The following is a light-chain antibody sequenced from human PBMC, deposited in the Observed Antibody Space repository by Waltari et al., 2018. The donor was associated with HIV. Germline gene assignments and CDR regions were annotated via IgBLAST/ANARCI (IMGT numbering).Light chain of an antibody. Sequence: DIQMTQSPSFLSASVGDRVTIACRASQTVSNYLNWYQQKLGKAPKLLIYAISSLQSGVPSRFSGSGSGTDFTLTISSLQPEDSATYYCQQTYNIPTFSGGTKVEI. J-gene: IGKJ4*01. CDR2: AIS. CDR3: QQTYNIPT. CDR1: QTVSNY. V-gene: IGKV1-39*01.